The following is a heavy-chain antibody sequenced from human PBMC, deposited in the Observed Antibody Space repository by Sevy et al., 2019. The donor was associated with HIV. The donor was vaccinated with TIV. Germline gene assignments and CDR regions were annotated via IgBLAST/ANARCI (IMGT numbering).Heavy chain of an antibody. CDR1: GFTFNNAW. CDR3: TTGAYYYDSGGYRGFDY. J-gene: IGHJ4*02. V-gene: IGHV3-15*01. D-gene: IGHD3-22*01. Sequence: GGSLRLSCAASGFTFNNAWMSWVRQAPGKGLEWVGRIKSKTDAGTTDYAAPVKGRFTISRDDSKNTLYLQMNSLKTEDTAAYYCTTGAYYYDSGGYRGFDYWGQGTLVTVSS. CDR2: IKSKTDAGTT.